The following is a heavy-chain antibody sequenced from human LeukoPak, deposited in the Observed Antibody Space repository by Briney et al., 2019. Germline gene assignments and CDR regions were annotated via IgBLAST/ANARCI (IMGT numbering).Heavy chain of an antibody. V-gene: IGHV3-23*01. CDR3: AKDYCRGGNCPLPFFDS. J-gene: IGHJ4*02. CDR2: IIDVGGT. CDR1: GSTLTEHA. Sequence: GGSLRLSCAVSGSTLTEHAWSWVRQAPGEGLEWVSGIIDVGGTYYADSVKGRFTISRDSSKNTPYLQMNNLRAEDTATYYCAKDYCRGGNCPLPFFDSWGQGTLVTVSS. D-gene: IGHD2-15*01.